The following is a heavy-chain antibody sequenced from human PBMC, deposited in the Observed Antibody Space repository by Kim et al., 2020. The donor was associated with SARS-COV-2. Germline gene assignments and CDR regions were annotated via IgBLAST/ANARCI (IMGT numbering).Heavy chain of an antibody. J-gene: IGHJ6*01. V-gene: IGHV3-66*01. CDR1: GFTVSSNY. CDR3: SRSPTGYYDSSGYSKHYG. D-gene: IGHD3-22*01. CDR2: IYSDGST. Sequence: GGSLRLSCAAAGFTVSSNYMSWVRQAPGKGLEWVSVIYSDGSTYYADSVMGRFTISSDNSKNTLYLQMTSLIAADTAVYYCSRSPTGYYDSSGYSKHYG.